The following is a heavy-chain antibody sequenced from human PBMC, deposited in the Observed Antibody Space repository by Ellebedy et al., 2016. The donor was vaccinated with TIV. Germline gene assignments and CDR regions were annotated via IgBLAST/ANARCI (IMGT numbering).Heavy chain of an antibody. Sequence: PGGSLRLSCAASGFSFSSYWMHWVRQTPGKGLVWLSRINGDGSSTRYADSVRGRFTISRDNAKNTLYLQMNSLRAEDTAVYYCARGSQYCGGDCYADYWGQGTLVTVSS. D-gene: IGHD2-21*02. CDR2: INGDGSST. CDR3: ARGSQYCGGDCYADY. V-gene: IGHV3-74*01. CDR1: GFSFSSYW. J-gene: IGHJ4*02.